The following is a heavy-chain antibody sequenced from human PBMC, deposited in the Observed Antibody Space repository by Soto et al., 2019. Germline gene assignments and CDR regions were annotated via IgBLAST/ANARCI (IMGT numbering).Heavy chain of an antibody. CDR2: ISSSRSYI. D-gene: IGHD6-13*01. CDR3: ARVWAIAAVRIDY. J-gene: IGHJ4*02. Sequence: GGSLRLSCAASGFTFSSYSMNWVRQAPGKGLEWVSSISSSRSYIYYADSVKGRFTISRDNAKNSLYLQMNSLRAEDTAVYYCARVWAIAAVRIDYWGQGTLVTVSS. CDR1: GFTFSSYS. V-gene: IGHV3-21*01.